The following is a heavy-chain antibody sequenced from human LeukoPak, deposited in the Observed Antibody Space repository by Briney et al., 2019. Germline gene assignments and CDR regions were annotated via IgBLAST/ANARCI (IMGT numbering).Heavy chain of an antibody. CDR1: GFTFSTYA. J-gene: IGHJ6*02. D-gene: IGHD6-19*01. CDR2: FSGSGGFT. Sequence: GGSLRLSCAASGFTFSTYAMSWVRQAPGKGLEWVSGFSGSGGFTYHADSVKGRFTISRDNSKNTLYLQMNSLRAEDTAVYYCARESGGGWYYYYYYGMDVWGQGTTVTVSS. V-gene: IGHV3-23*01. CDR3: ARESGGGWYYYYYYGMDV.